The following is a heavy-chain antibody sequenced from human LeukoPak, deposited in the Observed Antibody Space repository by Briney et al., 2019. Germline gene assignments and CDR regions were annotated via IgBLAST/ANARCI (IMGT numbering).Heavy chain of an antibody. V-gene: IGHV3-74*01. D-gene: IGHD3-3*02. Sequence: GGSLRLSCAASGFTFSDYWIHWVRQAPGKGLVWVSLIHSDGGTTNYADSVKGRFTMSRDNAKNMVYLQMDSLRVEDTAVYYCARDIYSIAEWGQGTLVTVSS. CDR3: ARDIYSIAE. J-gene: IGHJ4*02. CDR1: GFTFSDYW. CDR2: IHSDGGTT.